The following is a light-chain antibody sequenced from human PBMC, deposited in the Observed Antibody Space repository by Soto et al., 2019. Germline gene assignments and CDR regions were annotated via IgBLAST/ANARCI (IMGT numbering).Light chain of an antibody. J-gene: IGKJ1*01. V-gene: IGKV1-5*03. Sequence: DVQMTQCASTLSSSVGDRVTMTCRASQNIDNWLAWYQQKPRKAPKLLIYKASSLESGVPSRFSGSGSGTEFTLTISSLQPEDVATYYCQNFDSAPQTFGQGTKVDI. CDR3: QNFDSAPQT. CDR2: KAS. CDR1: QNIDNW.